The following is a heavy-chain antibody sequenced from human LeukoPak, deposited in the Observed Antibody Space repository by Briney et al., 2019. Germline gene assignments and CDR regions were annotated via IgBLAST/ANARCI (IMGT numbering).Heavy chain of an antibody. Sequence: ASVKLSCKASGYTFSSYGISWVRQAPGQGLEWMGWISAYNGNTNYAQKLQGRVTMTTDTSTSTAYMELRSLRSDDTAVYYCARLTGDWHGPLLPHFDPWGQGTLVTVSS. CDR2: ISAYNGNT. D-gene: IGHD3-22*01. J-gene: IGHJ5*02. V-gene: IGHV1-18*01. CDR1: GYTFSSYG. CDR3: ARLTGDWHGPLLPHFDP.